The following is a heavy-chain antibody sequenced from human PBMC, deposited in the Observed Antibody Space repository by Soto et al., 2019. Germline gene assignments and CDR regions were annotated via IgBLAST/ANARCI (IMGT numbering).Heavy chain of an antibody. Sequence: VGPLRTSSAASGFTFSSYGMHWVRKAPGKGLEWVAVISYDGSNKYYADSVKGRFTISRDNSKNTLYLQMNSLRAEDTAVYYCAKDLSSSSSRGYWGQGTLVTAPQ. CDR3: AKDLSSSSSRGY. CDR2: ISYDGSNK. CDR1: GFTFSSYG. V-gene: IGHV3-30*18. D-gene: IGHD6-6*01. J-gene: IGHJ4*02.